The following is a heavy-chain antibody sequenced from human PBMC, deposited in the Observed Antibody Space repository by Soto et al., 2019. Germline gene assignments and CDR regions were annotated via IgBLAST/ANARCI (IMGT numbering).Heavy chain of an antibody. CDR3: ARVIPGPEAWFHP. CDR2: LSPYTDDP. J-gene: IGHJ5*02. D-gene: IGHD2-21*01. V-gene: IGHV1-18*01. CDR1: GNTFTTFG. Sequence: QGQLVQSGVEVKKPGASVRVSCSASGNTFTTFGVTWVRQAPGQGLEWMGWLSPYTDDPSYAQKFQGRVTMTMDTSTTTAYLDLRSLTFDDTGVYYCARVIPGPEAWFHPWGQGTLVTVSS.